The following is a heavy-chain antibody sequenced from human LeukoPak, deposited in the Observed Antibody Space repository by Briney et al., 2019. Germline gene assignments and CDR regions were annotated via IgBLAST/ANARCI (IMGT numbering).Heavy chain of an antibody. J-gene: IGHJ5*02. Sequence: ASVKVSCKASGYTFTSYGISWVRQAPGQGLEWMGWISAYNGNTNYAQKLQGRVTMTTDTSTSTAYMALRSLRSDDTAVYYCARGMNSDFLPGYLNWFDHWGQGTLVTVSS. CDR1: GYTFTSYG. CDR2: ISAYNGNT. V-gene: IGHV1-18*04. D-gene: IGHD3-9*01. CDR3: ARGMNSDFLPGYLNWFDH.